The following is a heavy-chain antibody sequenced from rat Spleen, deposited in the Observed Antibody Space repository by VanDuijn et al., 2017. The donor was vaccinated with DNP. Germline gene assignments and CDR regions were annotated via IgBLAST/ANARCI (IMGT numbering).Heavy chain of an antibody. CDR1: GFTFSDYY. D-gene: IGHD1-12*03. J-gene: IGHJ2*01. CDR2: LSYNGGTP. V-gene: IGHV5-7*01. CDR3: ARMVITYFDY. Sequence: EVQLVESGGGLVQPGRSLKLSCAVSGFTFSDYYMAWVRQAPAKGLEWVATLSYNGGTPYYRDSVKGRFTISRDNAKSTLYLQMDSLRSEDTATYYCARMVITYFDYWGQGVMVTVSS.